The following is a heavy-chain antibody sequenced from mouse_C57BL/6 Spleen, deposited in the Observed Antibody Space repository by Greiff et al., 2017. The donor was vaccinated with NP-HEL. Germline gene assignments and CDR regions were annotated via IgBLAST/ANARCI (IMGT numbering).Heavy chain of an antibody. J-gene: IGHJ4*01. CDR1: GYTFTDYN. Sequence: EVQLQQSGPELVKPGASVKMSCKASGYTFTDYNMHWVKQSHGKSLEWIGYINPNNGGTSYNQKFKGKATLTVNKSSSTAYMELRSLTSEDSAVYYCAREGPIYYDTFYAMDYWGQGTSVTVSS. CDR2: INPNNGGT. D-gene: IGHD2-4*01. CDR3: AREGPIYYDTFYAMDY. V-gene: IGHV1-22*01.